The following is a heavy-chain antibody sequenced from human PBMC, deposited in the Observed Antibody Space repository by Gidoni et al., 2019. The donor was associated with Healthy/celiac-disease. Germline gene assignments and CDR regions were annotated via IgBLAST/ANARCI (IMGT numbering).Heavy chain of an antibody. V-gene: IGHV4-4*07. CDR2: IYTSGST. Sequence: QVQLQESGSGLVKPSETLSLTCTVSGGSISSYYWSWIRQPAGKGLEWIGRIYTSGSTNYNPPPKGPGTMSVDTSKNQFSLKLSSVTAAETAGYYCARTLVVGARARKGFGIWGQGKMVTGSS. J-gene: IGHJ3*02. CDR3: ARTLVVGARARKGFGI. D-gene: IGHD2-21*01. CDR1: GGSISSYY.